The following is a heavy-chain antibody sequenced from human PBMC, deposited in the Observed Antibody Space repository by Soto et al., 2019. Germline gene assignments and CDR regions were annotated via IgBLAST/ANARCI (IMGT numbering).Heavy chain of an antibody. CDR1: GGSISSGGYY. Sequence: PSETLSLTCTVSGGSISSGGYYWSWIRQHPGKGLEWIGYIYYSGSTYYNPSLKSRVTISVDTSKNQFSLKLSSVTAADTAVYYCAGSGYSYGPXPLLYWGQGTLVTVS. CDR3: AGSGYSYGPXPLLY. D-gene: IGHD5-18*01. V-gene: IGHV4-31*03. J-gene: IGHJ4*02. CDR2: IYYSGST.